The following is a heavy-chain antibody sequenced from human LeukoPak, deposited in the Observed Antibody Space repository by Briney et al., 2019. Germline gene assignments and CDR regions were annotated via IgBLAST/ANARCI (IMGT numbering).Heavy chain of an antibody. CDR1: GYTFTSYG. V-gene: IGHV1-18*01. D-gene: IGHD2-15*01. CDR3: ARPKCSGGSCYWSFFH. Sequence: ASVKVSCKASGYTFTSYGISWVRQAPGQGLEWMGWISAYNGNTNYAQKLQGRVTMTTDTSTSTAYMELRSLRSDDTAVYYCARPKCSGGSCYWSFFHWGRGTLVTVTS. J-gene: IGHJ4*02. CDR2: ISAYNGNT.